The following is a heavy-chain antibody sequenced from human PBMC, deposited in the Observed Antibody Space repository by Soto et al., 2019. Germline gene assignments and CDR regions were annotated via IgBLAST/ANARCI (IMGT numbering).Heavy chain of an antibody. CDR1: GISFINHY. CDR2: INPAGSVT. CDR3: ASWGGIASPAYDGSLAPYDY. J-gene: IGHJ4*02. Sequence: GASVKVSCKASGISFINHYVHWVRQAPGQGPEWMGVINPAGSVTVYALKLQDRVTVTRDTSTSTVYMELNSLTSEDTAIYYCASWGGIASPAYDGSLAPYDYWGQGTLVTVSS. D-gene: IGHD3-16*01. V-gene: IGHV1-46*01.